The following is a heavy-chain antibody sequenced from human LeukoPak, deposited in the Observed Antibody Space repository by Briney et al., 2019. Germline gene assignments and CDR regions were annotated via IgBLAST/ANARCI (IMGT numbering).Heavy chain of an antibody. D-gene: IGHD3-22*01. CDR2: IIPIFGTA. CDR1: GGTFSSYA. J-gene: IGHJ4*02. CDR3: ARDGGVDYYDSSGRIFDY. Sequence: ASVKVSCKASGGTFSSYAISWVRQAPGQGLEWMGGIIPIFGTANYAQKFQGRVTITADESTSTAYMELSSLRSEDTAVYYCARDGGVDYYDSSGRIFDYWGQGTLVTVSS. V-gene: IGHV1-69*13.